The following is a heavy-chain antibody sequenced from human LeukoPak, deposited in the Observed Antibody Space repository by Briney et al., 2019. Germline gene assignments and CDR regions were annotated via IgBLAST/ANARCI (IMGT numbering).Heavy chain of an antibody. Sequence: PSETLSLTCTVSGGSISSYYWSWIRQPPGKGLEWIGYIYYSGSTYYNPSLKSRVTISVDTSKNQFSLKLSSVTAADTAVYYCARRNDAFDIWGQGTMVTVSS. CDR1: GGSISSYY. J-gene: IGHJ3*02. V-gene: IGHV4-59*01. CDR3: ARRNDAFDI. CDR2: IYYSGST.